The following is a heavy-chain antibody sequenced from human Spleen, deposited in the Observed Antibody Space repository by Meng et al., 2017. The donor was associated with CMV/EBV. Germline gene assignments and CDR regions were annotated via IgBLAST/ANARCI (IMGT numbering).Heavy chain of an antibody. J-gene: IGHJ4*02. CDR1: GFTVSTNY. V-gene: IGHV3-66*02. Sequence: GGSLRLSCAASGFTVSTNYLSWVRQAPGKGLEWLSVIYSDGRTYYTDSVKGRFTISRDNSKNTLYLQMNSLRAEDTAVYYCARVHDYSGTSGYWGQGTRDTVSS. D-gene: IGHD4-23*01. CDR2: IYSDGRT. CDR3: ARVHDYSGTSGY.